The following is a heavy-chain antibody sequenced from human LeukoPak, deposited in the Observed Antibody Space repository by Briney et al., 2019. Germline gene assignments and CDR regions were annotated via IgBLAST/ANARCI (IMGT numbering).Heavy chain of an antibody. V-gene: IGHV1-8*03. CDR1: GYTFTSYD. Sequence: ASVTVSCKASGYTFTSYDINWVRQATGQGLEWMGWMNPSSGNTGYAQKFQGRVTITRNSSISTAYMELSSLRSEDTAVYYCARVKPWDGYNPYYLDYWGQGTLVTVSS. D-gene: IGHD5-24*01. J-gene: IGHJ4*02. CDR3: ARVKPWDGYNPYYLDY. CDR2: MNPSSGNT.